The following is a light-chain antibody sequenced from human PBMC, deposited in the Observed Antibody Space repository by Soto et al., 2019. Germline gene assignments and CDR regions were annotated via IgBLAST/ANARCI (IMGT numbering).Light chain of an antibody. CDR2: GAS. CDR1: QSISSTS. CDR3: QQCNDSPLT. V-gene: IGKV3-20*01. Sequence: DIVLTQSPGTLSLSPGERATLSCRSSQSISSTSLAWYQQKPGQPPRLLIYGASSRATGIPDRFSGSGSGADFTLTISRLEPEDFAVYYCQQCNDSPLTFGGGTKVDIK. J-gene: IGKJ4*01.